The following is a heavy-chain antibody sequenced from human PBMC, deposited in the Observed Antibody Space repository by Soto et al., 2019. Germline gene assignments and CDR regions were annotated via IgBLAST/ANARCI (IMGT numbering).Heavy chain of an antibody. V-gene: IGHV3-15*07. CDR3: TTDGYIQMPIVRFDY. J-gene: IGHJ4*01. D-gene: IGHD2-2*02. Sequence: GGSLRLSCVASGFTFGNAWINWVRQAPGKGLEWVGGIKSKIDGGTTDFAAPVKGRFAISRDDSKNSAYMQMNSLKIEDTAVYYCTTDGYIQMPIVRFDYWGHGTLVTV. CDR1: GFTFGNAW. CDR2: IKSKIDGGTT.